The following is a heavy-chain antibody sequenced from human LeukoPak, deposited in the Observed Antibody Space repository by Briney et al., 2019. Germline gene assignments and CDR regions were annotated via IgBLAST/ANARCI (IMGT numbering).Heavy chain of an antibody. D-gene: IGHD3-3*01. CDR3: ATLSYDFWSGYIDY. J-gene: IGHJ4*02. CDR1: GGSFSGYY. Sequence: SETLSLTCAVYGGSFSGYYWSWIRQPPGKGLEWIGEINHSGGANYNPSLKSRVTISVDTSKNQFSLKLSSVTAADTAVYYCATLSYDFWSGYIDYWGQGTLVTVSS. V-gene: IGHV4-34*01. CDR2: INHSGGA.